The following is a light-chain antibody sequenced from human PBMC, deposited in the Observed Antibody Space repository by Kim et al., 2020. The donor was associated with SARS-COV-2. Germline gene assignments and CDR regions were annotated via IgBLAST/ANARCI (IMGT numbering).Light chain of an antibody. Sequence: PPGESATLSCRASESIRNNYIAWYQQKRGQAPRVLIYGASTRATGIPDRFSGSGSGTDFTLTVSRLEPEDSALYYCNQYVYSPWTFGQGTRVEIK. CDR1: ESIRNNY. CDR3: NQYVYSPWT. V-gene: IGKV3-20*01. CDR2: GAS. J-gene: IGKJ1*01.